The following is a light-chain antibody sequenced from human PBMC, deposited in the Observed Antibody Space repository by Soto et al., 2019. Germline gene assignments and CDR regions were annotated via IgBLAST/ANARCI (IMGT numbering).Light chain of an antibody. J-gene: IGKJ4*01. CDR1: QTITTF. V-gene: IGKV1-39*01. CDR3: QQSYRAPLT. Sequence: DIQMTQSPSSLSASVGDRVTITCRASQTITTFLNWYQQKPGKAPKLLIYAASKLHSGVPSRFSGSGSGTDFTLTISSLQPEDYATFYCQQSYRAPLTFGGGTKVDIK. CDR2: AAS.